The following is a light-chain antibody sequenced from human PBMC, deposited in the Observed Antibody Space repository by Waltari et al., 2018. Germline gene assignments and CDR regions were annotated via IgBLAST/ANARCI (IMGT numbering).Light chain of an antibody. J-gene: IGKJ1*01. CDR1: QSLVHSDGNTY. CDR2: KVS. V-gene: IGKV2-30*02. CDR3: MQGSHWPPWT. Sequence: DVVMTQSPLSLPVTLGQPASISCRSSQSLVHSDGNTYLNWFQQRPGQSPRRLNYKVSNRDSGVPDRFSGRGSGTDFTLKISTVEAEDVGVYYCMQGSHWPPWTFGQGTKVEIK.